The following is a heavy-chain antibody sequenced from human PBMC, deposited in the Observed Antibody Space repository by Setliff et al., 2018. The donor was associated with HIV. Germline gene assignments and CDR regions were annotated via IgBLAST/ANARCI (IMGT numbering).Heavy chain of an antibody. Sequence: SETLSLTCSVSGGSIRSGSYYWGWIRQPPGKGLEWIGSVYYSGSTYYNPSLKSRLTISVDTSTNKFSRKLSSVTAADTAVYYCARLRGLNLEPFDYWGQGTLVTVSS. D-gene: IGHD1-1*01. CDR2: VYYSGST. V-gene: IGHV4-39*01. CDR3: ARLRGLNLEPFDY. J-gene: IGHJ4*02. CDR1: GGSIRSGSYY.